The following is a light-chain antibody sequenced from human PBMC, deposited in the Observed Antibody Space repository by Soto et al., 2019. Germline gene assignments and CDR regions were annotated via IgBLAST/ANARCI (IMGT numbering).Light chain of an antibody. CDR3: QQYDRSLYN. V-gene: IGKV3-20*01. Sequence: EIVLTQSPGTLSLSPGERATLSCRASQSVSSTYLAWYQQKPGQAPRLLIYSASTRATGIPDRFSGSGSGTDFTLTISKLEPEDFAVYYCQQYDRSLYNFGQGTELEIK. J-gene: IGKJ2*01. CDR2: SAS. CDR1: QSVSSTY.